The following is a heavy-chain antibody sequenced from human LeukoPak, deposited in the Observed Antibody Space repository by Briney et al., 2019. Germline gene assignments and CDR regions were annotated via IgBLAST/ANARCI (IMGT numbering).Heavy chain of an antibody. Sequence: PGGSLRPSCAASGFTFSSYAMSWVRQAPGEGLEWVSTVSGSNGNTHYADSVKGRFTISRDNSKNTLYLQMNSLRAEDTAVYYCVRESPVAAVGRSWFDPWGQGTLVTVSS. V-gene: IGHV3-23*01. CDR2: VSGSNGNT. D-gene: IGHD6-13*01. J-gene: IGHJ5*02. CDR1: GFTFSSYA. CDR3: VRESPVAAVGRSWFDP.